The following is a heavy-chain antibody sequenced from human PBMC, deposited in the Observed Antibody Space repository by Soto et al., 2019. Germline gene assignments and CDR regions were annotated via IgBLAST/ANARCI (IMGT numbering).Heavy chain of an antibody. CDR3: ARTDYSNYVGFDY. D-gene: IGHD4-4*01. V-gene: IGHV3-23*01. Sequence: GGSLRLSCAASGFTFIHYAMIWVRQAPGKGLEWVSSISATGGTTYYAASVKGRFTISRDNSKNTLHLQMNSLRAEDTAIYYCARTDYSNYVGFDYWGQGTLVTVSS. CDR1: GFTFIHYA. CDR2: ISATGGTT. J-gene: IGHJ4*02.